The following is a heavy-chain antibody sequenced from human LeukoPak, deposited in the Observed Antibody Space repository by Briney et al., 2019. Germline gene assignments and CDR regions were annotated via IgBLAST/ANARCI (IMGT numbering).Heavy chain of an antibody. J-gene: IGHJ5*02. V-gene: IGHV3-21*01. CDR3: ARALTYFYGSVTYDWFDP. Sequence: GGSLRLSCAASGFTFSSYSMTWVRQAPGKGLEWVSSITSNSNYISYADSLKGRFTISRDNAKNSLYLQMSSLRAEDTAIYYCARALTYFYGSVTYDWFDPWGQGTLVTVSS. D-gene: IGHD3-10*01. CDR1: GFTFSSYS. CDR2: ITSNSNYI.